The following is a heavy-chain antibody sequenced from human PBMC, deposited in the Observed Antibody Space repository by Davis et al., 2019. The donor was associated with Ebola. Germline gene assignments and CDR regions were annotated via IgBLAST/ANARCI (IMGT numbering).Heavy chain of an antibody. J-gene: IGHJ4*02. CDR1: GYTFTGYY. Sequence: ASVKVSCKASGYTFTGYYMHWVRQAPGQGLEWMGWINPNSGGTNYAQKFQGRVTMTRDTSISTAYMELSRLRSDDTAVYYCARGYGRRSKPFDYWGQGTLVTVSS. CDR3: ARGYGRRSKPFDY. D-gene: IGHD5-18*01. V-gene: IGHV1-2*02. CDR2: INPNSGGT.